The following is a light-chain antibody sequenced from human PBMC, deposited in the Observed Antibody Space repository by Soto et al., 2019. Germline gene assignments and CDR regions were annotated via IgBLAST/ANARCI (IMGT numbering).Light chain of an antibody. CDR1: QYINTR. J-gene: IGKJ1*01. CDR2: QTS. Sequence: EIVLTQSPATLSSFPCDIVTLSCRASQYINTRLAWYQHRPGQAPRLLIYQTSIRAAGIPARFSASGTGTDFTLTISRLEPEDFAVYYCQQYGSSGTFGQGTKVDIK. CDR3: QQYGSSGT. V-gene: IGKV3-20*01.